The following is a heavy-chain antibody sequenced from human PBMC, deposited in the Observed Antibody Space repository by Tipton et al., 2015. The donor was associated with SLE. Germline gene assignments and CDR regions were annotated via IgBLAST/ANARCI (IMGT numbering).Heavy chain of an antibody. CDR3: AVYSGSYFVY. D-gene: IGHD1-26*01. Sequence: LRLSCAVYGGSFSGYYWSWIRQPPGKGLEWIGEINHSGSTNYNPSLKSRVTISVDTSKNQFSLKLSSVTAADTAVYYCAVYSGSYFVYWGQGTLVTVSS. CDR2: INHSGST. J-gene: IGHJ4*02. V-gene: IGHV4-34*01. CDR1: GGSFSGYY.